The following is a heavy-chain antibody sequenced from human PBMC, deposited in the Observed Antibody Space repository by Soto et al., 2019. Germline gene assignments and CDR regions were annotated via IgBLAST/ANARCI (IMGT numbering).Heavy chain of an antibody. CDR2: VSAYNGNT. CDR3: AKEYYYGSAPCY. D-gene: IGHD3-10*01. Sequence: QVQLVQSGAEVKKPGASVKVSCKASGYTFTSYGISWVRQAPGQGFEGMGWVSAYNGNTNYAQKLQGRVPMTTDTPTSPAYLEFRTLASAATALFFSAKEYYYGSAPCYGGQGPLVPVPP. CDR1: GYTFTSYG. J-gene: IGHJ4*02. V-gene: IGHV1-18*01.